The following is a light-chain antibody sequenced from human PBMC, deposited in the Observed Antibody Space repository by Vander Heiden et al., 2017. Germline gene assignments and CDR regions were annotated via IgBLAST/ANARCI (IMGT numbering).Light chain of an antibody. Sequence: QSALTQPTSVSESPGRSVPISCTGTSSDVGTYSRVSWYRQPPCTAPKLMIYEVDFRPSGVPDRFSGSKSGNTASLTISGLLAEDEAHYYCSSYTSSSTWVFGGGTKLTVL. V-gene: IGLV2-18*02. J-gene: IGLJ3*02. CDR1: SSDVGTYSR. CDR3: SSYTSSSTWV. CDR2: EVD.